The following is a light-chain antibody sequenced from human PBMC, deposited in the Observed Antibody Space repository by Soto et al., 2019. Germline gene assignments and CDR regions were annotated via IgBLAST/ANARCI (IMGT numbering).Light chain of an antibody. CDR2: DAS. CDR1: QTVGRY. Sequence: EIVLTQSPATLSLSPGDRVTLSCRASQTVGRYLSWYQHSPGQGPRLLVYDASNRATGIPARFSGSGSETDVTLTISSLEPEDFAVYYCQQRLHWPITCGQGTRLEIK. J-gene: IGKJ5*01. CDR3: QQRLHWPIT. V-gene: IGKV3-11*01.